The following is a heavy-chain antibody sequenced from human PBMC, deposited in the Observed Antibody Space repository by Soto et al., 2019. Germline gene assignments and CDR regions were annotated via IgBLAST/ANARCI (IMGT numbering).Heavy chain of an antibody. V-gene: IGHV6-1*01. J-gene: IGHJ6*02. D-gene: IGHD2-2*02. CDR3: ARGVRYCSSTSCYTRYGMDV. CDR2: TYYRSKWYN. Sequence: PSQTLSLTCAISWVSFSSNIAACNCIRQSPSRGLEWLGRTYYRSKWYNDYAVSVKSRITINPDTSKNQFSLQLNSVTPEDTAVYYCARGVRYCSSTSCYTRYGMDVWGQGTTVTVSS. CDR1: WVSFSSNIAA.